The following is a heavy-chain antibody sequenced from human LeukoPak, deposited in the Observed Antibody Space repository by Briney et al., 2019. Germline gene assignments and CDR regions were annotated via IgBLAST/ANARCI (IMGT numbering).Heavy chain of an antibody. D-gene: IGHD3-10*01. CDR3: ARDSGSGSYSSYFDY. CDR2: ISYDGSNK. V-gene: IGHV3-30-3*01. J-gene: IGHJ4*02. CDR1: GFTFSSYA. Sequence: PGGSLRLSCAASGFTFSSYAMHWVRQAPGKGLEWVAVISYDGSNKYYADSVKGRFTISRDNSKNTLYLQMNSLRAEDTAVYYCARDSGSGSYSSYFDYWGQGTLVTVSS.